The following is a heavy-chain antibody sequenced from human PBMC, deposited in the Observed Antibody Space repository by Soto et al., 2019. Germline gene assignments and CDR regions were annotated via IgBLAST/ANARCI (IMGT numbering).Heavy chain of an antibody. Sequence: EASVKVSYKTSGYAFPPYVINWVRQAPGHGLEWMGFSTHTGNTNYAQNFQGRVVLTTDTSTSTAYMEVTSLRSDDTAVYYCARSGEHPLDYWGQGTPLTVSS. D-gene: IGHD1-26*01. V-gene: IGHV1-18*01. CDR1: GYAFPPYV. CDR3: ARSGEHPLDY. J-gene: IGHJ4*02. CDR2: STHTGNT.